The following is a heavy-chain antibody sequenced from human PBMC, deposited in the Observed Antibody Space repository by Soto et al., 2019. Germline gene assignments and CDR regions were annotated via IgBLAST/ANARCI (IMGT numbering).Heavy chain of an antibody. D-gene: IGHD3-16*02. CDR1: GFTFRSYW. V-gene: IGHV3-7*01. J-gene: IGHJ4*02. Sequence: EVQLVESGGGLVQPGGSLRLSCAASGFTFRSYWMTWVRQAPGKGLEWVANIKQDGSEKYYVDSVKGRFTISRDNAKNSLYLQMNSLRAEDTAVYYCSRNSVWGSYRYTYWGQGTLVTVSS. CDR3: SRNSVWGSYRYTY. CDR2: IKQDGSEK.